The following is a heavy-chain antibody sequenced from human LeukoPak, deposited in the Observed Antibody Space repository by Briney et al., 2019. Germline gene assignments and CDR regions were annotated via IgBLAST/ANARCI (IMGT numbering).Heavy chain of an antibody. V-gene: IGHV3-33*06. CDR3: AKDPRYCSGGSCYNFHYYYYMDV. D-gene: IGHD2-15*01. CDR2: IWYDGSNK. J-gene: IGHJ6*03. CDR1: GFTFSSYW. Sequence: GGSLRLSCAASGFTFSSYWMSWVRQAPGKGLDGVAVIWYDGSNKYYADSVKGRFTISRDNSKNTLYLQMNSLRAEDTAVNYCAKDPRYCSGGSCYNFHYYYYMDVWGKGTTVTVSS.